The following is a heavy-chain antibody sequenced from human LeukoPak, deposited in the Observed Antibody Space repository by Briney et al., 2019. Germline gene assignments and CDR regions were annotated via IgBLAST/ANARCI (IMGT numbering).Heavy chain of an antibody. Sequence: ASVKVSCKASGGTFSSYAISWVRQAPGQGLEWMGGIIPIFGTANYAQKFQGRVTITADESTSTAYMELCSLRSEDTAVYYCAGDIGYSGYVPLDNWGQGTLVTVSS. CDR2: IIPIFGTA. V-gene: IGHV1-69*01. J-gene: IGHJ4*02. D-gene: IGHD5-12*01. CDR1: GGTFSSYA. CDR3: AGDIGYSGYVPLDN.